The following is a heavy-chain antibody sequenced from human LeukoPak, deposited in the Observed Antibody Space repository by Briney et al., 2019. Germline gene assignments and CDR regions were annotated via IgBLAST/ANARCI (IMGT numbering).Heavy chain of an antibody. Sequence: ASVKVSCTASGYTFTSYYMHWVRQAPGHGLEWMGIINPSGGSTSYAQKFQGRVTMTRDTSTSTVYMELSSLRSEDTAVYYCARDRPGYYYGMDVWGQGTTVTVSS. CDR1: GYTFTSYY. V-gene: IGHV1-46*01. J-gene: IGHJ6*02. CDR3: ARDRPGYYYGMDV. CDR2: INPSGGST. D-gene: IGHD3-10*01.